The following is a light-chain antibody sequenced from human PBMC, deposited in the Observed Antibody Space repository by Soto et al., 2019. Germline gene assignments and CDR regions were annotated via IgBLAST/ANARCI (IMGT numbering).Light chain of an antibody. CDR3: QKYNNWPPWT. CDR2: GAS. J-gene: IGKJ1*01. V-gene: IGKV3-15*01. CDR1: QSVSSN. Sequence: EIVMTQSPATLSVSPGERATLSCRASQSVSSNLAWYQQKPGQAHRLLIYGASTSPTGIPARFSGSGSGTEFTLTIGSLQSEDFAVYYCQKYNNWPPWTFGEGTKVEIK.